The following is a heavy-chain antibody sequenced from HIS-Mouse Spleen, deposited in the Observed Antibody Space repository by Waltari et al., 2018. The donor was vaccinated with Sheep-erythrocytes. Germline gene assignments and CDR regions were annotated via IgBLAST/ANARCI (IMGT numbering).Heavy chain of an antibody. CDR2: IYYSGST. V-gene: IGHV4-59*01. CDR1: GGSISSYY. Sequence: QVQLQESGPGLVKPSETLSLTCTVSGGSISSYYWSWIRQPPGKGLEWIGYIYYSGSTIYNPSLKSRVTISVDTSKNQFSLKLSSVTAADTAVYYCARDPAHHYFDYWGQGTLVTVSS. CDR3: ARDPAHHYFDY. J-gene: IGHJ4*02.